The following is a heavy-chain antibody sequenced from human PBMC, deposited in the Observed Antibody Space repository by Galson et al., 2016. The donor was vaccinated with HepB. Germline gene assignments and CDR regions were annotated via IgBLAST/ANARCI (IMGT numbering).Heavy chain of an antibody. V-gene: IGHV4-31*03. J-gene: IGHJ4*02. CDR3: AYTYYYYSSGYSPFDN. Sequence: ILSLTCTVSGGSISSRAYYWGWIRQHPGKGLEWIGSIYYSGSTYYHRSLQSRVPISVDTSKNQFSLKLSSVTAADTAVYYCAYTYYYYSSGYSPFDNWGQGTLVTVSS. CDR1: GGSISSRAYY. D-gene: IGHD3-22*01. CDR2: IYYSGST.